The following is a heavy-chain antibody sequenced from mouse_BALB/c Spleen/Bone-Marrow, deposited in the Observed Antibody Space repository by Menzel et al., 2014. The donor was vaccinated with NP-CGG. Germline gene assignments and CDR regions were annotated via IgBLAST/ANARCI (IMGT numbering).Heavy chain of an antibody. J-gene: IGHJ3*01. CDR1: GYTFTSYV. D-gene: IGHD2-1*01. CDR3: ARGNYYVFSY. CDR2: VNPYNDDT. Sequence: EVKLMESGPELVKPGASVKVSCKASGYTFTSYVVHWVKQQPGQGLDWIGYVNPYNDDTKYNEKFKGKATLTSDKSSITAYMELSSLTSEDSAVYYCARGNYYVFSYWGQGTLVTVSA. V-gene: IGHV1-14*01.